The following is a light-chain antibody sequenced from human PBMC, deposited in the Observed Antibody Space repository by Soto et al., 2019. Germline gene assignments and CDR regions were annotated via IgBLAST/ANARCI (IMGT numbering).Light chain of an antibody. CDR3: QKYNIAPFT. J-gene: IGKJ5*01. CDR2: LAS. Sequence: DIQMTQSPSSLSASVGDRVTITCRSSQSISNYLNWYQQKPGKAPELLIYLASSLQSGVPSRFSGSGSGTDFTLTISSLQPEDVATYYCQKYNIAPFTFGQGTRLEIK. V-gene: IGKV1-39*01. CDR1: QSISNY.